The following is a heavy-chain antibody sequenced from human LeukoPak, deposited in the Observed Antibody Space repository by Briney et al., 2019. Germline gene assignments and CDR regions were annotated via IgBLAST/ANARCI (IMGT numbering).Heavy chain of an antibody. CDR3: ARDHEPMKYYGTSDY. D-gene: IGHD4/OR15-4a*01. J-gene: IGHJ4*02. CDR1: GYTFTSYG. CDR2: ISAYNGNT. Sequence: ASVEVSCKASGYTFTSYGISWVRQAPGQGVEGMGWISAYNGNTNYAQKLQGRVTMTTYTSTSTAYMELRSLRSDDTAVYYCARDHEPMKYYGTSDYWGQGTLVTVSS. V-gene: IGHV1-18*01.